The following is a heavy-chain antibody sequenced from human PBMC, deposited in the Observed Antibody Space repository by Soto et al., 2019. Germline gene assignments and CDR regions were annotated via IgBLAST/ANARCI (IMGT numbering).Heavy chain of an antibody. J-gene: IGHJ3*02. Sequence: QVQLQESGPGLVKPSGTLSLICNVSSGSISSSNWWSWVRQSPGKELEWIAEIYQSGSTNYNPSLKSRVIISVDKSKNQCSLKSSSVTAADTAVYYCAGGITVSGPSRDAFDIWGQGTMVTVSS. CDR1: SGSISSSNW. CDR3: AGGITVSGPSRDAFDI. V-gene: IGHV4-4*02. D-gene: IGHD6-19*01. CDR2: IYQSGST.